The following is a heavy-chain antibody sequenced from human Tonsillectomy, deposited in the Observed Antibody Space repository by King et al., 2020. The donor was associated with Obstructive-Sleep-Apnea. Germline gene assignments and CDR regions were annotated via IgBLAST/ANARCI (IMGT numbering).Heavy chain of an antibody. J-gene: IGHJ4*02. CDR3: AKDRRANFDY. Sequence: QVQLVESGGGVVQPGRSLRLSCAASGFTFSSYGMHWVRQAPGKGLEGVAYIRSDGSKKYYADSVKGRVTISRDNSKNTLYLHMNSLSAEDTAVYYCAKDRRANFDYWGQGNLVTVSS. CDR1: GFTFSSYG. V-gene: IGHV3-30*02. CDR2: IRSDGSKK.